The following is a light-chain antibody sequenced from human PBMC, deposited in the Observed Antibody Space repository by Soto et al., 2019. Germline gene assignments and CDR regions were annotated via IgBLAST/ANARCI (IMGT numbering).Light chain of an antibody. Sequence: EIVMTQSPGTLSVSPGERATLSCRASQSITSDLAWYQHKPGQTPRLLIWGASIRATGLPDRFSGGGSGTDFTLTISRLEAEDFAVYYCQQYGSSPGTFGQGTKVDI. J-gene: IGKJ1*01. V-gene: IGKV3-20*01. CDR1: QSITSD. CDR2: GAS. CDR3: QQYGSSPGT.